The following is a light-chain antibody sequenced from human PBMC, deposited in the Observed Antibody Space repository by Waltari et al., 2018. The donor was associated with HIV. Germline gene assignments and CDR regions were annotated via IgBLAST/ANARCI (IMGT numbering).Light chain of an antibody. J-gene: IGLJ2*01. Sequence: QPVLTQPPSVSGAPGQRVTISCTGSSSNIGAGYDVHWYQRLPGTAPKLLIHRNNNRPSGVPDRFAGSKSATSASLAITGLQAEDEADYYCQSYDSSLSGSYVVFGGGTKLTVL. CDR2: RNN. CDR1: SSNIGAGYD. CDR3: QSYDSSLSGSYVV. V-gene: IGLV1-40*01.